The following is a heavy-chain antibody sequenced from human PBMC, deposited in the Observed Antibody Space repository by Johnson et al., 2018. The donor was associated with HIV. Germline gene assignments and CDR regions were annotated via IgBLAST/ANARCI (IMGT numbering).Heavy chain of an antibody. D-gene: IGHD4-11*01. CDR1: GFTFDDYG. Sequence: VQLVESGGGLIQPGGSLRLSCAASGFTFDDYGMSWVRQAPGKGLEWVSGISGSGGSTYYAASGRGRVTISRDNSKNTLYLQMNSLRAEDTAVYYCAKGEAATTVTLDIWGQGTMVTVSS. V-gene: IGHV3-23*04. CDR3: AKGEAATTVTLDI. J-gene: IGHJ3*02. CDR2: ISGSGGST.